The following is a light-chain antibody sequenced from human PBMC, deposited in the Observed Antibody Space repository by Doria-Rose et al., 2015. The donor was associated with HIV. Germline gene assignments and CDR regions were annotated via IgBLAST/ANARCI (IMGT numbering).Light chain of an antibody. CDR2: DGS. CDR3: HQYGTSWT. CDR1: QRFSSTY. Sequence: TQSPGTLSLSLGERATLYCRASQRFSSTYLAWYQQQPGQAHSLLIYDGSTRATVITDRFSASWPGTDFTLTINRLDPEDFALYYCHQYGTSWTFGQGTKLEI. V-gene: IGKV3-20*01. J-gene: IGKJ1*01.